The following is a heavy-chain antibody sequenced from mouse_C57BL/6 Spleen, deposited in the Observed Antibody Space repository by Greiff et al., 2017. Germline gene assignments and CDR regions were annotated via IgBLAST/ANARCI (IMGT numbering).Heavy chain of an antibody. CDR2: INPSTGGT. J-gene: IGHJ2*01. CDR1: GYSFTGYY. CDR3: ASQRLGY. V-gene: IGHV1-43*01. Sequence: VQLQQSGPELVKPGASVKISCKASGYSFTGYYMHWVKQSSEKSLEWIGEINPSTGGTSYNQKFKGKATLTVDKSSSTAYMQLRSLTSEDSAVYYCASQRLGYWGQGTTLTVSS.